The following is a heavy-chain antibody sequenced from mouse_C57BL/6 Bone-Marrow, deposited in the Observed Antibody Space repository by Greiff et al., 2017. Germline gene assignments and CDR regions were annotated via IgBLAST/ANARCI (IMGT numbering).Heavy chain of an antibody. Sequence: EVQLQQSGAELVKPGASVKLSCTASGFNIKDYYMHWVTQRTEQGLEWIGRIAPEDGETKYAPKFQGKATITADTSSNTAYLQLSSLTSEDTAVYYCARSRCGNYRFAYWGQGTLVTVSA. D-gene: IGHD2-1*01. CDR1: GFNIKDYY. J-gene: IGHJ3*01. CDR2: IAPEDGET. CDR3: ARSRCGNYRFAY. V-gene: IGHV14-2*01.